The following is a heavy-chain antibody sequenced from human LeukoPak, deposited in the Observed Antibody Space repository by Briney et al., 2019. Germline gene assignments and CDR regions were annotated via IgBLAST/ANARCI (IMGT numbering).Heavy chain of an antibody. CDR2: INPSGSFV. Sequence: GGSLRLSCSASGFTFSSSPMHWVRQAPGKGLEYVSSINPSGSFVSYADFAKGRFTISRDNWRNALHLQMNSLTPDDTAIYYCVREMGSGTHYCLEFWGQGALVTVSA. CDR3: VREMGSGTHYCLEF. J-gene: IGHJ4*02. CDR1: GFTFSSSP. D-gene: IGHD3-10*01. V-gene: IGHV3-64D*06.